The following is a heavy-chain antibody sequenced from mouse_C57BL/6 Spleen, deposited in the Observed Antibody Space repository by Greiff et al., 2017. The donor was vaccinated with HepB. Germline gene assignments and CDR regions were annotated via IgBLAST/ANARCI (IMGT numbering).Heavy chain of an antibody. D-gene: IGHD1-1*01. CDR1: GFNIKNTY. CDR3: SLRHYYGSSDY. CDR2: IDPANGNT. V-gene: IGHV14-3*01. Sequence: VQLQQSVAELVRPGASVKLSCTASGFNIKNTYMHWVKQRPEQGLEWIGRIDPANGNTKYAPKFQGKATIPADTSSKTAYLHLSSLPSEDTAIYYCSLRHYYGSSDYWGQGTTLTVSS. J-gene: IGHJ2*01.